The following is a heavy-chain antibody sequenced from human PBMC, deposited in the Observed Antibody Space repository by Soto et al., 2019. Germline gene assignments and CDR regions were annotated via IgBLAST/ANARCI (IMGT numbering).Heavy chain of an antibody. V-gene: IGHV1-2*04. CDR2: INPNSGGT. CDR1: GYTFTGYY. J-gene: IGHJ4*02. CDR3: TRGKVGVSGGIGREYNWNSAGNYYFDY. D-gene: IGHD1-7*01. Sequence: QVQLVQSGAEVKKPGASVKVSCKASGYTFTGYYMHWVRQAPGQGLAWMGWINPNSGGTNYAQKFRGWVTMTRDTSSSTAYLGRSRLRSDDTAVYCWTRGKVGVSGGIGREYNWNSAGNYYFDYWGQGTLVTVSS.